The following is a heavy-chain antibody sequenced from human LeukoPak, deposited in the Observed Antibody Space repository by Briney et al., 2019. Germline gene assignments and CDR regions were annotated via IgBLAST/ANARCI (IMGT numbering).Heavy chain of an antibody. D-gene: IGHD4-23*01. Sequence: QSGGSLRLSCAASGFTFSNYWMTWVRQAPGKGLEWVGNIKEDGGERKYVDSVKGRFTISRDNAKNSLYLQMNSLTADDAAVYYCAGGGGKKFEYWGQGTLVTVSS. CDR3: AGGGGKKFEY. J-gene: IGHJ4*02. V-gene: IGHV3-7*01. CDR2: IKEDGGER. CDR1: GFTFSNYW.